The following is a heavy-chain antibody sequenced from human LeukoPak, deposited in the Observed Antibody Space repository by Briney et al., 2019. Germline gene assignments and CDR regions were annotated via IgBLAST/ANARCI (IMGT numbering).Heavy chain of an antibody. CDR1: GGSISSSSYY. CDR2: IYYSGST. CDR3: ARGYCTNAVCSLGPTQA. V-gene: IGHV4-39*07. J-gene: IGHJ4*02. D-gene: IGHD2-8*01. Sequence: SETLSLTCTVSGGSISSSSYYWGWIRQPPGKGLEGIVRIYYSGSTYYNPSLKSRITISVDTSKNQFSLKLSSVTAADTAVYYCARGYCTNAVCSLGPTQAWGQGTLVTVSS.